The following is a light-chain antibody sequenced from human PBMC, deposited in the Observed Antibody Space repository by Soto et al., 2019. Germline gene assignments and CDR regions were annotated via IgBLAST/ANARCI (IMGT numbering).Light chain of an antibody. CDR3: QQRGSSPWT. CDR1: PSVSSSY. J-gene: IGKJ1*01. V-gene: IGKV3-20*01. Sequence: IVLSPSAVALALKQGDRATLSCEDSPSVSSSYLAWYQQKPGQAPRLLIYGASSRATGIPDRFSGSGSGTDFTLTISSLEPEDFAVYFCQQRGSSPWTFGQGTKVDI. CDR2: GAS.